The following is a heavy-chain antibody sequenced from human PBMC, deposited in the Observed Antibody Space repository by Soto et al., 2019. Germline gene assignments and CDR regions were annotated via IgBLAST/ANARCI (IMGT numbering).Heavy chain of an antibody. Sequence: PSETLSLTCTVSGGSITTPGYFWTWIRQRPGKGLEWIGYTHSSGSANNNPSLKSRIIISVDTSQNRLSLRVRSVTAADTAVYYCANLRRYYSGAGSYRDHWGQGILVTV. V-gene: IGHV4-31*03. D-gene: IGHD3-10*01. J-gene: IGHJ4*02. CDR3: ANLRRYYSGAGSYRDH. CDR1: GGSITTPGYF. CDR2: THSSGSA.